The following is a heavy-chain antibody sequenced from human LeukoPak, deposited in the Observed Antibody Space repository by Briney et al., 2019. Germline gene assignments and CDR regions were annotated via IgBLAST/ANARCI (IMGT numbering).Heavy chain of an antibody. CDR2: IKEDGTET. Sequence: GGSLRLSCVGSGFMFSNYWMSWVRLAPGKGLEWVANIKEDGTETYYVDSVKGRFTISRDNAKNSLYLQMNSLRVEDTAVYYCAKEGRSLQTYWGQGTLVTVSS. CDR1: GFMFSNYW. D-gene: IGHD5-24*01. V-gene: IGHV3-7*03. CDR3: AKEGRSLQTY. J-gene: IGHJ4*02.